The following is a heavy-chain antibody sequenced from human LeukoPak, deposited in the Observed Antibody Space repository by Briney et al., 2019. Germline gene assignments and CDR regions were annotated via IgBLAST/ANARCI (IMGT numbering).Heavy chain of an antibody. D-gene: IGHD5-18*01. V-gene: IGHV3-66*01. J-gene: IGHJ5*02. CDR1: GFTVSSNY. CDR2: IYSGGST. Sequence: GGSLRLSCAASGFTVSSNYMSGVRQAPGKGLEWVSVIYSGGSTYYADSVKGRFTISRDNSKNTLYLQMNSLRAEDTAVYYCARVDTAMGNWFDPWGQGTLVTVSS. CDR3: ARVDTAMGNWFDP.